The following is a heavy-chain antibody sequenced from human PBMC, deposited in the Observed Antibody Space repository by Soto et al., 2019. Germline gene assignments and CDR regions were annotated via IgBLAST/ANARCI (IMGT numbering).Heavy chain of an antibody. Sequence: ASVKVSCKASGYTFTSYGISWVRQAPGQGLEWMGWINPNSGGTNYAQKFQGWVTMTRDTSISTAYMELSRLRSDDTAVYYCARDRGTYCSGGSCYSTIEFDYWGQGTLVTVSS. D-gene: IGHD2-15*01. CDR1: GYTFTSYG. J-gene: IGHJ4*02. V-gene: IGHV1-2*04. CDR2: INPNSGGT. CDR3: ARDRGTYCSGGSCYSTIEFDY.